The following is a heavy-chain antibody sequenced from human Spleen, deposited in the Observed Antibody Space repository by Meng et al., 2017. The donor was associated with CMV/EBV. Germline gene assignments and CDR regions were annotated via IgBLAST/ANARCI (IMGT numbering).Heavy chain of an antibody. J-gene: IGHJ5*02. CDR3: TRASFVELSGFDP. CDR1: GYSFITYY. CDR2: YDPEDGET. Sequence: ASVKVSCKASGYSFITYYIHWVRQAPGQGLEWMGGYDPEDGETLYAQSLQGRVTMTEDTSTDTAYMELASLRSEDTAIYYCTRASFVELSGFDPWGQGTLVTVSS. D-gene: IGHD3-16*02. V-gene: IGHV1-24*01.